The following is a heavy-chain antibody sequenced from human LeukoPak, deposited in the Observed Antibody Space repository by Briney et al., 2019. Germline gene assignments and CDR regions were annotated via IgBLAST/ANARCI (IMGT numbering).Heavy chain of an antibody. J-gene: IGHJ5*02. D-gene: IGHD2-2*02. CDR3: ARGAGDQLLYGWFDP. CDR1: GGSISSGGYS. CDR2: IYHSGST. Sequence: NPSETLSLTYAVSGGSISSGGYSWSWIRQPPGKGLEWIGYIYHSGSTYYNPSLKSRVTISVDRSKNQFSLKLSSVTAADTAVYYCARGAGDQLLYGWFDPWGQGTLVTVSS. V-gene: IGHV4-30-2*01.